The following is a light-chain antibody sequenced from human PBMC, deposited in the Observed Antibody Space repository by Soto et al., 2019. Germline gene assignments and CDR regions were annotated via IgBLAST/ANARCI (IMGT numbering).Light chain of an antibody. Sequence: DIQMTQSPSTLSASVGDRVTITCRASQYISSWLAWYQQKPGKAPDLLIYDTSSLESGVPSRFSGSGSRTEFTLITIILQPDDYATYYCLKYNSYWAFGQGTKVEIK. CDR3: LKYNSYWA. CDR1: QYISSW. J-gene: IGKJ1*01. V-gene: IGKV1-5*01. CDR2: DTS.